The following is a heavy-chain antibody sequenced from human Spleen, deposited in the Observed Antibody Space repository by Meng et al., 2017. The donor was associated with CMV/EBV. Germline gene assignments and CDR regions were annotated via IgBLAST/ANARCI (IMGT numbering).Heavy chain of an antibody. CDR3: ARGGYCSGGSCYRAGF. V-gene: IGHV3-7*01. J-gene: IGHJ4*02. Sequence: GGSLRLSCAASGFTFSSYWMSWVRQAPGKGLEWVANIKQDGSEKYYVDSVKGRFTISRDNAKNSLYLQMNSLRAEDTAVYYCARGGYCSGGSCYRAGFWGQGTLVTVSS. CDR1: GFTFSSYW. CDR2: IKQDGSEK. D-gene: IGHD2-15*01.